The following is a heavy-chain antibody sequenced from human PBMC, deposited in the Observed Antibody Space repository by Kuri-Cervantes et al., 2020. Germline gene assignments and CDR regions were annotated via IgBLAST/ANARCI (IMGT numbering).Heavy chain of an antibody. Sequence: GGSLRLSCAASGFTFGSYTMNWVRQAPGKGLEWVAVISYDGSNKYYADSVKGRFTISRDNSKNTLYLQMDSLRAEDTAVYYCAKDFSEDYGSGAYYYYYGMDVWGQGTTVTVSS. CDR2: ISYDGSNK. CDR1: GFTFGSYT. V-gene: IGHV3-30*18. J-gene: IGHJ6*02. CDR3: AKDFSEDYGSGAYYYYYGMDV. D-gene: IGHD3-10*01.